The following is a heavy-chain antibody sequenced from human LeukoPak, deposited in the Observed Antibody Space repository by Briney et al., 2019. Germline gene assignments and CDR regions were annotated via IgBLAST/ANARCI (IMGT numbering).Heavy chain of an antibody. CDR3: AITSGSYPLFHY. J-gene: IGHJ4*02. D-gene: IGHD1-26*01. CDR1: GYSISSGYY. Sequence: SETLSLTCAVSGYSISSGYYWGWIRQPPGKGLEGIGSIYHSGSTYYNPSLKSRVTISVDTSKNQFSLKLSSVTAADTAVYYCAITSGSYPLFHYWGQGTLVTVSS. V-gene: IGHV4-38-2*01. CDR2: IYHSGST.